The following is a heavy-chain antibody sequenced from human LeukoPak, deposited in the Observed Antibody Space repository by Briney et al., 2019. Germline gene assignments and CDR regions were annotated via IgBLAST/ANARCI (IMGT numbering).Heavy chain of an antibody. V-gene: IGHV4-59*01. CDR2: IYYSGST. D-gene: IGHD3-22*01. CDR3: ARGIVVVNYYYYYGMDV. CDR1: GGSISSYY. J-gene: IGHJ6*02. Sequence: SETLSLTCTASGGSISSYYWSWIRQPPGKGLEWIGYIYYSGSTNYNPSLKSRVTISVDTSKNQFSLKLSSVTAADTAVYYCARGIVVVNYYYYYGMDVWGQGTTVTVSS.